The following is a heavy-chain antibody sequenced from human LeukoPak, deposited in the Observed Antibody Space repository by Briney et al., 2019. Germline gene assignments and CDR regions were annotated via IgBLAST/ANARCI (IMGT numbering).Heavy chain of an antibody. CDR1: DGSFSGYY. Sequence: SETLSLTCAVYDGSFSGYYWNWIRQPPGKGLEWIGEIHQSGNTNYNPSLKSRLTISVDTSKNQFSLRLNSVTAADTAVYYCARATSIAVAGYYYYYMDVWGKGTTVTVSS. CDR2: IHQSGNT. V-gene: IGHV4-34*01. J-gene: IGHJ6*03. CDR3: ARATSIAVAGYYYYYMDV. D-gene: IGHD6-19*01.